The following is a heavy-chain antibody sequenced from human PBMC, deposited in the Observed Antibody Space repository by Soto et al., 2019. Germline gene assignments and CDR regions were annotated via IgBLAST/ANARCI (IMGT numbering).Heavy chain of an antibody. CDR1: GASIRNHC. D-gene: IGHD3-10*01. CDR3: ARDFRGSGSYYNVGFDY. J-gene: IGHJ4*02. Sequence: ETLSRACTVSGASIRNHCWSWIRQPAGKGLEWIGYICYTGNTNYNPSLRSRVTISLDTSKNQFSLNLRSVTAADSAVYYCARDFRGSGSYYNVGFDYWGRGTLVTVSS. CDR2: ICYTGNT. V-gene: IGHV4-59*11.